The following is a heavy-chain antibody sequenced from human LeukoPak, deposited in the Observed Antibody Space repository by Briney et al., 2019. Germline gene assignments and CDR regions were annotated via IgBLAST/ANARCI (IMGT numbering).Heavy chain of an antibody. CDR3: AVGRDIRVAGPGGYFDY. Sequence: PGWSLRLSFAASVFTFIYYHMNWIRQAPWKGLEWISYISPGGQTTYFADSVKGRVTLSRDNAKNSLSLQMNSLTADDTAVYFCAVGRDIRVAGPGGYFDYWGQGTLVAVSS. V-gene: IGHV3-11*01. J-gene: IGHJ4*02. CDR2: ISPGGQTT. CDR1: VFTFIYYH. D-gene: IGHD6-19*01.